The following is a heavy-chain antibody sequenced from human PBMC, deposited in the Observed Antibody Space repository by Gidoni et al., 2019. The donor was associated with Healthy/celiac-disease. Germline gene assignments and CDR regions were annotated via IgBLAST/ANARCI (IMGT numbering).Heavy chain of an antibody. D-gene: IGHD4-17*01. CDR3: ARGGHEYGDYVYFQH. CDR2: IYYSGST. Sequence: QVQLQQSGPGLVKPSHTLSLPCTVSGGSISSGGYYWSWIRQHQGKGLEWIGYIYYSGSTYYNPSLKSLVTISVDTSKNQFSLRLSSVTAADTAVYYCARGGHEYGDYVYFQHWGQGTLVTVSS. CDR1: GGSISSGGYY. J-gene: IGHJ1*01. V-gene: IGHV4-31*01.